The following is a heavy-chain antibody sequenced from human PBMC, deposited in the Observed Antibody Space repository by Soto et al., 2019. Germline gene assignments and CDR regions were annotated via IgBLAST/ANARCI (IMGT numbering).Heavy chain of an antibody. J-gene: IGHJ6*02. CDR3: AKADHIVVVPAAMGMDV. CDR1: GFTFSSYG. V-gene: IGHV3-30*18. D-gene: IGHD2-2*01. CDR2: ISYDGSNK. Sequence: LRLSCAASGFTFSSYGMHWVRQAPGKGLEWVAVISYDGSNKYYADSVKGRFTISRDNSKNTLYLQMNSLRAEDTAVYYCAKADHIVVVPAAMGMDVWGQGTTVTVSS.